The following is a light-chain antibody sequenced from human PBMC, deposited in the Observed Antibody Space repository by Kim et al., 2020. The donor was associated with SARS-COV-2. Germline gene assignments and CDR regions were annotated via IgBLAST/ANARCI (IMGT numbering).Light chain of an antibody. V-gene: IGKV3D-15*01. CDR2: DAS. CDR3: QQYNDWPLT. CDR1: QSISSK. Sequence: EVVMTQSPVTLSVSPGERATFSCRASQSISSKLAWYQQKPGQGPRLLISDASTRATGIPARFSGSGSGTEFTLTISSLQSEDFAVYYCQQYNDWPLTFGGGTKVDI. J-gene: IGKJ4*01.